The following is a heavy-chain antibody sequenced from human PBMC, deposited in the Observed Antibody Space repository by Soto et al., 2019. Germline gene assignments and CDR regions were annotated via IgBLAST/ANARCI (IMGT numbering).Heavy chain of an antibody. J-gene: IGHJ4*02. CDR2: IRSKAYGGTT. V-gene: IGHV3-49*04. CDR3: TRGRRSDGAAGRFDY. CDR1: GFTFGDYA. D-gene: IGHD6-13*01. Sequence: HPVGPLTPSCAASGFTFGDYAVSRVGEATGKGLEWVGFIRSKAYGGTTEYAASVKGRFTISRDDSKSIADLQMNSLKTEDTAVYYWTRGRRSDGAAGRFDYRGRGSLVTVS.